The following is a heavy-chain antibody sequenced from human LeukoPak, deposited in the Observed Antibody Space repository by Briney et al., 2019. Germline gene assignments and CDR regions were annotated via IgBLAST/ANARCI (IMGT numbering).Heavy chain of an antibody. CDR2: ISGSGGST. V-gene: IGHV3-23*01. Sequence: GGSLRLSCAASGFTFSSYAMSWVRQAPGKGLEWVSAISGSGGSTYYADSVKGRFTISRDNSKNTLYLQMNSLRAEDTAVYYCAKMGGDSGYDRRYYFDYWGQGTLVTVSS. D-gene: IGHD5-12*01. CDR1: GFTFSSYA. J-gene: IGHJ4*02. CDR3: AKMGGDSGYDRRYYFDY.